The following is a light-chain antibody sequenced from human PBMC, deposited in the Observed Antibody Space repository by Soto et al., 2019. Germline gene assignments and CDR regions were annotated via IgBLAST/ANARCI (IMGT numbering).Light chain of an antibody. J-gene: IGLJ3*02. CDR2: LNSDGSH. Sequence: QSVLTQSPSASASLGASVKLTYTLSSGHSSYAIAWHQQQPEKGPRYLMKLNSDGSHSKGDGTPDRFSGSSSGAERYLTISSLQSEDEADYYCQTWGTGIRVFGGGTKLTVL. CDR1: SGHSSYA. CDR3: QTWGTGIRV. V-gene: IGLV4-69*02.